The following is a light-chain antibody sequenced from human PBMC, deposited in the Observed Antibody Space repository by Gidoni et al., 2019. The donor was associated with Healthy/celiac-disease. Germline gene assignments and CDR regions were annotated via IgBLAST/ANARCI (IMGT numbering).Light chain of an antibody. V-gene: IGKV3-15*01. CDR2: GAS. Sequence: DIVTTQSPSTLSVSAGERATLSCRASQRVSSNLAWYQQKPGQAPRLLIYGASTRATGIPARFSGSGSGTDFTLTISSLQSEDFAVYYCQQYNNCPYTFGQGTKLEIK. CDR3: QQYNNCPYT. J-gene: IGKJ2*01. CDR1: QRVSSN.